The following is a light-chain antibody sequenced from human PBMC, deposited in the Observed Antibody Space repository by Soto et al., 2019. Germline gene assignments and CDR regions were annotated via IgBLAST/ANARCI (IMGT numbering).Light chain of an antibody. CDR2: DNY. CDR1: SSNIENNY. Sequence: QSVLTQPPSVSAAPGQKVTISCSGTSSNIENNYVSWYRQLPGTAPNLLIYDNYKRPSGIPDRFSGSKSGTSATLGITGLQTGDEADYYCGTWDSSLSAVVFGGGTKVTVL. J-gene: IGLJ3*02. CDR3: GTWDSSLSAVV. V-gene: IGLV1-51*01.